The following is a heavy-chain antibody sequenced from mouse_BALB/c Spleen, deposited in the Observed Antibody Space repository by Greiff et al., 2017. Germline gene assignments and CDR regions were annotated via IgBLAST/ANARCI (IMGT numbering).Heavy chain of an antibody. V-gene: IGHV7-3*02. CDR3: ARAYGSYYLDD. D-gene: IGHD2-2*01. CDR2: IRNKANGYTT. CDR1: GFTFTDYY. Sequence: EVKLMESGGGLVQPGGSLRLSCAPSGFTFTDYYMSWVRQPPGKALEWLGFIRNKANGYTTEYSASVKGRFTISRDNSQSILYLQMNTLRAEDSATYYCARAYGSYYLDDWGQGTTLTVSA. J-gene: IGHJ2*01.